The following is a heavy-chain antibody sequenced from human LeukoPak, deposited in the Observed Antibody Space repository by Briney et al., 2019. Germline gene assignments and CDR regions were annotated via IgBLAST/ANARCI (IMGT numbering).Heavy chain of an antibody. CDR1: GYNFTNYA. J-gene: IGHJ3*01. V-gene: IGHV7-4-1*02. CDR3: ATSRGAGSDAFAL. CDR2: INTNTGHP. D-gene: IGHD1-1*01. Sequence: ASVKVSCKASGYNFTNYALNWVQQTPGQGLEWMGCINTNTGHPTYGQGFTARFVFSLDTSVSTAFLQISTLKPADTAIYYCATSRGAGSDAFALWGQGTMVTVSS.